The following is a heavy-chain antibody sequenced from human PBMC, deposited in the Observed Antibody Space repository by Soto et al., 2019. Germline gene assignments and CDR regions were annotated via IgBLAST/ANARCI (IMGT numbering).Heavy chain of an antibody. J-gene: IGHJ6*02. CDR1: GSTFSNDW. CDR2: INSDGSST. V-gene: IGHV3-74*01. CDR3: ARDRSYSLDV. Sequence: QSGGSLRLSCAVSGSTFSNDWMHWVRQAPGKGLVWVSHINSDGSSTNYADFVKGRFTIARDNAKNTVYLQMTSLGAEATAGYYCARDRSYSLDVWGQGTTVTVSS.